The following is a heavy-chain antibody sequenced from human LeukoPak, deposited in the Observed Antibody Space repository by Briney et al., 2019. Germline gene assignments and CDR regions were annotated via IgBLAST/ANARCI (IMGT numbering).Heavy chain of an antibody. CDR2: IYYSGST. D-gene: IGHD5-18*01. V-gene: IGHV4-59*01. CDR3: ARGATRGYSYGHFDY. Sequence: SETLSLTCTVAGGSISTYYWGWIRQPPGKGLEWIGYIYYSGSTDYNPSLKSRVTISVDTSTNQFSLKLNSMTAADTAVYYCARGATRGYSYGHFDYWGQGTLVTVSS. CDR1: GGSISTYY. J-gene: IGHJ4*02.